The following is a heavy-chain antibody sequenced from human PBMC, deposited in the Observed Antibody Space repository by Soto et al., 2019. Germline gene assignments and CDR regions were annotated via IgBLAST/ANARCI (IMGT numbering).Heavy chain of an antibody. CDR2: IYYSGST. V-gene: IGHV4-39*01. CDR3: ARQGFLWFWEFLRPDLFDS. Sequence: PSETLSLTCTVSGGSISSSSYYWGWIRQPPGKGLEWIGSIYYSGSTYYNPSLKSRVTISVDTSKNQFSLKLSSVTAADTAVYYCARQGFLWFWEFLRPDLFDSWGQGTL. D-gene: IGHD3-10*01. J-gene: IGHJ1*01. CDR1: GGSISSSSYY.